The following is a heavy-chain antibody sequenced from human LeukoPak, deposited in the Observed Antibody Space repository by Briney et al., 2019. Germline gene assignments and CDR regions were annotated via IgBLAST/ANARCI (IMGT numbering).Heavy chain of an antibody. CDR2: ISSDGSNK. D-gene: IGHD5-24*01. V-gene: IGHV3-30*18. Sequence: GGSLRLSCAASGFTFSSYGMHWVRQAPGKGLEWVAVISSDGSNKYYADSMKGRFTISRDNSKNTLYLQMNSLRAEDTAVYYCAKDRGDGYNFGLFHYWGQGTLVTVSS. J-gene: IGHJ4*02. CDR1: GFTFSSYG. CDR3: AKDRGDGYNFGLFHY.